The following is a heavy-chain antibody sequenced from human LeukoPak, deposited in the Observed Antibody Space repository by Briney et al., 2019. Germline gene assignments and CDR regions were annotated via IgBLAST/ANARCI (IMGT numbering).Heavy chain of an antibody. CDR3: AIYTNSAAGY. D-gene: IGHD2-2*02. CDR2: IYHTGTT. V-gene: IGHV4-39*01. CDR1: GGSTSSSIYH. J-gene: IGHJ4*02. Sequence: PSETLSLTCAASGGSTSSSIYHGGWIRQPRGKWLEWIGTIYHTGTTHYNPSLKGQVTISVDTSRNQFSLTLNSMTAADAAVYYCAIYTNSAAGYWGQGALVAVSS.